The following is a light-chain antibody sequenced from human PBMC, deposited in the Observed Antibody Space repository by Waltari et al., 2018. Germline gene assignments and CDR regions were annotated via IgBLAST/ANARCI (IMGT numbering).Light chain of an antibody. Sequence: EIVLTQSPTTLSLSPGARATLSCRASQSVSRYLAWYQQKPGQAPRLLIYDASNRATGIPARFSGSGSGTDFTLTITSLEPEDSAVYYCQHRSDWPLTFGGGTRVEIK. CDR3: QHRSDWPLT. V-gene: IGKV3-11*01. CDR1: QSVSRY. CDR2: DAS. J-gene: IGKJ4*01.